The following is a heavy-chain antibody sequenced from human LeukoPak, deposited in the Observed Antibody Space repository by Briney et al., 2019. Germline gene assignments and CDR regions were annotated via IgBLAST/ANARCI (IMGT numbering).Heavy chain of an antibody. CDR2: IYPGDSDT. J-gene: IGHJ3*02. CDR1: GYSFTSYW. V-gene: IGHV5-51*01. D-gene: IGHD2-2*02. CDR3: ARIPTALPGAFDI. Sequence: HVESPVISCKGSGYSFTSYWIGWVRQMPGKGLEWMGVIYPGDSDTRYSPSFQGQVTISADRSISTAYLQWGSLKASDTAMYYCARIPTALPGAFDIWGQATMV.